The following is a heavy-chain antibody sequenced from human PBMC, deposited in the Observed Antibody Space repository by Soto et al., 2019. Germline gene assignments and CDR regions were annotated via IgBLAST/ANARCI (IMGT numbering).Heavy chain of an antibody. CDR1: GRSFSGYY. V-gene: IGHV4-34*01. CDR3: ARAEGYCSSTSCDGNWFEP. CDR2: INHSGST. D-gene: IGHD2-2*01. J-gene: IGHJ5*02. Sequence: PSETLSLTCAVYGRSFSGYYWSWIRQPPGKGLEWIGEINHSGSTNYNPSLKSRVTISVDTSKNQFSLKLSSVTAADTAVYYCARAEGYCSSTSCDGNWFEPWGQGSRVTVPS.